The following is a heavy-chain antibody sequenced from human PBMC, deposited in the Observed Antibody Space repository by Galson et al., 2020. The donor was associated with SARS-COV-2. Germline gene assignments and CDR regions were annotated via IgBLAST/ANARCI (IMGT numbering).Heavy chain of an antibody. CDR2: IAAYNGYT. V-gene: IGHV1-18*01. CDR1: GYSFTTYG. CDR3: ARVYSTRYWYFDL. Sequence: ASVKVSCKASGYSFTTYGITWGRQAPGQGLEWMGWIAAYNGYTNYAQNPQGRVTISIDTATSTAYMELSSLKSDDTAVYYCARVYSTRYWYFDLWGRGTLVTVSS. D-gene: IGHD4-4*01. J-gene: IGHJ2*01.